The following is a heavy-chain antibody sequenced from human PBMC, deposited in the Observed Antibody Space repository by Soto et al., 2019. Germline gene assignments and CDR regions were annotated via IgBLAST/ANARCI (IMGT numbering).Heavy chain of an antibody. CDR3: ARDTRPNMEHRNPGLEWLDSSYGTDV. D-gene: IGHD3-3*01. CDR1: GYTFTGYY. V-gene: IGHV1-2*04. CDR2: INPNSGGT. J-gene: IGHJ6*02. Sequence: QVQLVQSGAEVKKPGASVKVSCKASGYTFTGYYMHWVRQAPGQGLEWMGWINPNSGGTNYAQKFQGWVTMTRDTSISTAYMELSRLRSDDTAVYYCARDTRPNMEHRNPGLEWLDSSYGTDVWGQGTTVTVSS.